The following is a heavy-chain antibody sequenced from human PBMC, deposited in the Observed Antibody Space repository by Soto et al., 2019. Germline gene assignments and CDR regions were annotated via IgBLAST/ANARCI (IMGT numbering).Heavy chain of an antibody. J-gene: IGHJ6*02. CDR3: ASRRXGSGSYYYYYYYYGMDV. Sequence: SETLSLTCAVYGGSFSGYYWSWIRQPPGKGLEWIGEINHSGSTNYNPSLKSRVTISVDTSKNQFSLKLSSVTAADTAVYYCASRRXGSGSYYYYYYYYGMDVWGQGTTVTVSS. CDR1: GGSFSGYY. CDR2: INHSGST. D-gene: IGHD3-10*01. V-gene: IGHV4-34*01.